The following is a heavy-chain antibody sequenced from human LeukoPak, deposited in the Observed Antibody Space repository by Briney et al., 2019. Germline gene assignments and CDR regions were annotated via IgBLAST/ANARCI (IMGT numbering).Heavy chain of an antibody. CDR2: IKQDGSEK. CDR3: ARDQIPYYYDSSGYSDAFDI. D-gene: IGHD3-22*01. V-gene: IGHV3-7*01. Sequence: GGSLRLSCAPSGFTFSTYWMSWVRQAPGKGLEWVANIKQDGSEKYYVDSVKGRFTISRDNAKNSLYLQMNSLRAEDTAVYYCARDQIPYYYDSSGYSDAFDIWGQGTMVTVSS. J-gene: IGHJ3*02. CDR1: GFTFSTYW.